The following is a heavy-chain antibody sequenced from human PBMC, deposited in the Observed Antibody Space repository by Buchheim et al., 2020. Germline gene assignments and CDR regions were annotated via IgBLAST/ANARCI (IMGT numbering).Heavy chain of an antibody. V-gene: IGHV4-34*01. CDR2: INHSGST. CDR1: GGSFSDYY. J-gene: IGHJ4*02. CDR3: ARFSGQWLAPGEYFFDY. Sequence: QVQLQQWGAGLLKPSETLSLTCAVYGGSFSDYYWSWIRQPPGKGLEWIGEINHSGSTNYNPSLKSRVTISVGTSKNQFSVKLSSVTAADTAVYYCARFSGQWLAPGEYFFDYWGQGTL. D-gene: IGHD6-19*01.